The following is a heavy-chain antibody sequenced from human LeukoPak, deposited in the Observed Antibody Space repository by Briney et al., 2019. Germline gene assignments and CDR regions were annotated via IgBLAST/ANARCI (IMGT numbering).Heavy chain of an antibody. J-gene: IGHJ4*02. CDR3: ARDYADYVGYFFFDY. CDR1: GFTFNKYA. D-gene: IGHD4-17*01. CDR2: LSGGGETT. V-gene: IGHV3-23*01. Sequence: GGSLRLSCAASGFTFNKYAMNWVRQAPGEGLEWVSSLSGGGETTYYADSAKGRFTISRDNSQNTLYLQMNSLRAEDTAVYYCARDYADYVGYFFFDYWGQGTLVTVSS.